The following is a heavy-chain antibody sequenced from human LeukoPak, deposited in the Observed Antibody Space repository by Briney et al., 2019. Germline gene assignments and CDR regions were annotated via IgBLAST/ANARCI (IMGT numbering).Heavy chain of an antibody. J-gene: IGHJ4*02. Sequence: PGGSLRLSCAASGFTFSSYAMSWVRQAPGKGLEWVSAISGSGGSTYYADSVKGRFTISRDNSKNTLYLQMNSLRAEDTAVYYCATSDYGDYRGDYWGQGTLVTVSS. CDR2: ISGSGGST. V-gene: IGHV3-23*01. D-gene: IGHD4-17*01. CDR1: GFTFSSYA. CDR3: ATSDYGDYRGDY.